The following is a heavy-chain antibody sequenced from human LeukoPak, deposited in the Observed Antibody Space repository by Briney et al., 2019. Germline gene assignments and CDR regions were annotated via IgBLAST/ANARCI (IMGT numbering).Heavy chain of an antibody. D-gene: IGHD3-10*01. CDR2: IYYSGST. Sequence: SETLSLTCTVSGGSISSSSYYWGWIRQPPGKGLEWIGSIYYSGSTYYNPSLKSRVTISVDTSKNQFSLKLSSVTAADTAVYYCARQALELLWFGELLKGGWFDPWGQGTLVTVSS. CDR3: ARQALELLWFGELLKGGWFDP. J-gene: IGHJ5*02. CDR1: GGSISSSSYY. V-gene: IGHV4-39*01.